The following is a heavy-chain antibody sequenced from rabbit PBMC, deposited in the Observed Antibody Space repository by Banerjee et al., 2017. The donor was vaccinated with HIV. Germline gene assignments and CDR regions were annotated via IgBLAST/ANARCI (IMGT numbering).Heavy chain of an antibody. Sequence: EESGGDLVKPEGSLTLTCTASGFSFSSGYWICWVRQAPGKGLELIACINSGSGSANYASWAKGRFTISKTSSTTVTLQMTSLTAADTATYFCAGEWYFRLWGQGTLVTVS. J-gene: IGHJ4*01. CDR3: AGEWYFRL. CDR1: GFSFSSGYW. CDR2: INSGSGSA. V-gene: IGHV1S45*01.